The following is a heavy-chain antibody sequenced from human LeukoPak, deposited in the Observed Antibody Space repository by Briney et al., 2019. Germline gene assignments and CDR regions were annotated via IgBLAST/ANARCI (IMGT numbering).Heavy chain of an antibody. D-gene: IGHD2-2*01. J-gene: IGHJ6*03. CDR2: ISNSSSYI. V-gene: IGHV3-21*01. CDR3: ARFCSSTSCGHYYYYMDV. CDR1: GFTFSSYS. Sequence: GGSLRLSCAASGFTFSSYSMNWVRQAPGKGLEWVSSISNSSSYIYYADSVKGRFTISRDNAKNSLYLQMNSLRAEDTAVYYCARFCSSTSCGHYYYYMDVWGKGTTVTVSS.